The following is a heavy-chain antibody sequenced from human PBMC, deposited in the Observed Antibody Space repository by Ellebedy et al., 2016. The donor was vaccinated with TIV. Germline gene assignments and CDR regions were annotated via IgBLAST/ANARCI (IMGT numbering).Heavy chain of an antibody. CDR3: ARTFTERVGGGTRHWVLDY. J-gene: IGHJ4*02. CDR2: ISSSGTP. Sequence: SETLSLTCTVSGVSIANSYWSWIRQPPGKGLEWIGYISSSGTPNYRPSLKSRVTISVDTSKNQFSLKLKAVTADDTAVYYCARTFTERVGGGTRHWVLDYWGQGSLVTASS. D-gene: IGHD3-16*01. V-gene: IGHV4-59*01. CDR1: GVSIANSY.